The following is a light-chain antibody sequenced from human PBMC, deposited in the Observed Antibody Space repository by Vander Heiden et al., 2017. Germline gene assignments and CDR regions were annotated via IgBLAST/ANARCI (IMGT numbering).Light chain of an antibody. J-gene: IGKJ2*02. CDR1: QSVSIF. CDR2: DAS. CDR3: QQRSIWPRT. V-gene: IGKV3-11*01. Sequence: ETVLTQPPATLSLSPGERATPSCSASQSVSIFIAWYQLIPGQAPRLLCYDASNRATGIPARFSGSGSVTDFTLTISNLGTEDFAVYYCQQRSIWPRTFGQGTKLVIK.